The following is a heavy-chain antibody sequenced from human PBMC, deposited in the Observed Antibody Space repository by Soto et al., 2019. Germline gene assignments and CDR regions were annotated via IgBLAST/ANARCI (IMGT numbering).Heavy chain of an antibody. J-gene: IGHJ5*02. Sequence: GGSLRLSCAASGFTFSSYGMHWVRQAPGKGLEWVAVIWYDGSNKYYADSVKGRFTISRDNSKNTLYLQMNSLRAEDTAVYYCARASDSTVPNWFDPWGQGTLVTSPQ. CDR3: ARASDSTVPNWFDP. D-gene: IGHD2-2*01. CDR1: GFTFSSYG. V-gene: IGHV3-33*01. CDR2: IWYDGSNK.